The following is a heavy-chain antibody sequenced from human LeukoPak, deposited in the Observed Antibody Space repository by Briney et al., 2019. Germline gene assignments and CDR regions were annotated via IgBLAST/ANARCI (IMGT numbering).Heavy chain of an antibody. CDR1: GFTFSSYH. CDR2: IVTTSNTI. CDR3: VRGGGANSESYHYAFDI. J-gene: IGHJ3*02. V-gene: IGHV3-48*02. Sequence: GGSLRLSCAASGFTFSSYHMNWVRQAPGKGLEWLSYIVTTSNTIYYADSVKGRFTISRDNAQNSLYLQMNSLRDEDTAVYYCVRGGGANSESYHYAFDIWGHGTMVTVSS. D-gene: IGHD1-26*01.